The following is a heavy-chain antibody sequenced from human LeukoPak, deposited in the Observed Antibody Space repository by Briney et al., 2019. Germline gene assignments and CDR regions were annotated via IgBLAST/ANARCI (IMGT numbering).Heavy chain of an antibody. CDR1: GFTFSSYW. CDR3: ARISYDSSGYYDY. D-gene: IGHD3-22*01. CDR2: IDSDGNIT. V-gene: IGHV3-74*01. J-gene: IGHJ4*02. Sequence: TGGSLRLSCAASGFTFSSYWMHWVRQAPGKGLVWVSRIDSDGNITSYADSVKGRFTISRDNAKNTLYLQMNSLRAEDTAVYYCARISYDSSGYYDYWGQGTLVTVSS.